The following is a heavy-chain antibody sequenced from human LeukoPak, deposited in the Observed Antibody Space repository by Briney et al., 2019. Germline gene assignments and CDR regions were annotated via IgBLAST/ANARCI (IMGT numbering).Heavy chain of an antibody. CDR2: INWNGGST. CDR3: ARALYYDFWSGSPDDAFDI. V-gene: IGHV3-20*01. J-gene: IGHJ3*02. CDR1: GFTFDDYG. D-gene: IGHD3-3*01. Sequence: GGSLRLSCAASGFTFDDYGMSWVRQAPGKGLEWVSGINWNGGSTGYADSVKGRFTISRDNAKNSLYLQMNSLRAEDTALYHCARALYYDFWSGSPDDAFDIWGQGTMVTVSS.